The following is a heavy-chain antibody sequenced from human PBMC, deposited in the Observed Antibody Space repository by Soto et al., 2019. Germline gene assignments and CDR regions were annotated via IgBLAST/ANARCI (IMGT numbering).Heavy chain of an antibody. J-gene: IGHJ6*02. V-gene: IGHV4-59*01. D-gene: IGHD2-21*02. CDR2: IYYSGST. CDR1: GGSISSYY. CDR3: ARDARGAYCGGDCYPINYYYYGMDV. Sequence: PSETLSLTCTVSGGSISSYYWSWIRQPPGKGLEWIGYIYYSGSTNYNPSLKSRVTISVDTSKNQFSLKLSSVTAADTAVYYCARDARGAYCGGDCYPINYYYYGMDVWGQGTKVTVSS.